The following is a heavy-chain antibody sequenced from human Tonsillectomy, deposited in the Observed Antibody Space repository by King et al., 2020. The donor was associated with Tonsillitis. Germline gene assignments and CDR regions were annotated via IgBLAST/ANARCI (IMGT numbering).Heavy chain of an antibody. V-gene: IGHV4-61*01. CDR2: IYYSGST. CDR1: GGSVSSGSYY. Sequence: VQLQESGPGLVKPSETLSLTCTVSGGSVSSGSYYWSWIRQPPGKGLEWIGYIYYSGSTNYNPSLKSRVTISVDTSKNQCSLKLSSVTAADTAVYYCAREIQGGTMVRGVIITHGWFDPWGQGTLVTVSS. J-gene: IGHJ5*02. CDR3: AREIQGGTMVRGVIITHGWFDP. D-gene: IGHD3-10*01.